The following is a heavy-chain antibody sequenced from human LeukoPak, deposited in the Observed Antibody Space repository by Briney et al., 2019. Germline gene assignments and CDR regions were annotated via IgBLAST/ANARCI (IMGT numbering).Heavy chain of an antibody. D-gene: IGHD3-10*01. CDR3: ARDTTYYYGSGSDY. J-gene: IGHJ4*02. Sequence: GGSLRLSCAASGFTFRSYSVSWVRQAPGKGLEWVSSISSSSSYIYYADSVKGRFTISRDNAKNSLYLQMNSLRAEDTAVYYCARDTTYYYGSGSDYWGQGTLVTVSS. CDR2: ISSSSSYI. CDR1: GFTFRSYS. V-gene: IGHV3-21*01.